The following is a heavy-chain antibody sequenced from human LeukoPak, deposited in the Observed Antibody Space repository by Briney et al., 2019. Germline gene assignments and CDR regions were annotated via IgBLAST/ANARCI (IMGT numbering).Heavy chain of an antibody. CDR1: GFTFSSYA. V-gene: IGHV3-23*01. CDR3: ARGGVDYYGSGTYYLMYYFDY. D-gene: IGHD3-10*01. J-gene: IGHJ4*02. CDR2: ISGSGGST. Sequence: GGSLRLSCAASGFTFSSYAMSWVRQAPGKGLEWVSGISGSGGSTDYADSLKGRFTISRDDPHNTLYLQMNSLRAEDTAVYFCARGGVDYYGSGTYYLMYYFDYWGQGALVTVSS.